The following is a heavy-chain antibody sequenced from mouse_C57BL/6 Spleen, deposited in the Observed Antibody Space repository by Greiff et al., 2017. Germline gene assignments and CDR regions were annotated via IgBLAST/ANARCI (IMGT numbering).Heavy chain of an antibody. CDR2: IYPGDGDT. J-gene: IGHJ4*01. CDR1: GYAFSSSW. CDR3: ASYSVDY. V-gene: IGHV1-82*01. Sequence: VQLQQSGPELVKPGASVKISCKASGYAFSSSWMNWVKQRPGKGLEWIGRIYPGDGDTNYNGKFKGKATLTADKSSSTAYMQLSSLTSEDSAVYFCASYSVDYWGQGTSVTVSS. D-gene: IGHD2-1*01.